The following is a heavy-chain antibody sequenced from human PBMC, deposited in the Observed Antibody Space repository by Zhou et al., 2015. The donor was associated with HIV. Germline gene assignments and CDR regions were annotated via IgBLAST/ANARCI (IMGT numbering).Heavy chain of an antibody. CDR3: ARVRKPVPTGNYYYYYMDV. CDR2: IIPIFGTA. D-gene: IGHD1-14*01. V-gene: IGHV1-69*01. J-gene: IGHJ6*03. Sequence: QVQLVQSGAEVKKPGSSVKVSCKASGGTFSSYAISWVRQAPGQGLEWMGGIIPIFGTANYAQKFQGRVTITADESTSTAYMELSSLRSEDTAVYYCARVRKPVPTGNYYYYYMDVWGKGTTVTVSS. CDR1: GGTFSSYA.